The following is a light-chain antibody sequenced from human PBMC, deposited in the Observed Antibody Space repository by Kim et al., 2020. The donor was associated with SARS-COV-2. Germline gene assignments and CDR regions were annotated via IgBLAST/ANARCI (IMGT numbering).Light chain of an antibody. CDR1: QSVSSY. J-gene: IGKJ4*01. CDR3: QQRSNWPLT. Sequence: LSPGERATLPCRASQSVSSYLAWYQQKPGQAPRLLIYDAFNRAPGIPDRFSGSGSGTDFTLTISSLESEDFAVYYCQQRSNWPLTFGGGTKVDIK. V-gene: IGKV3-11*01. CDR2: DAF.